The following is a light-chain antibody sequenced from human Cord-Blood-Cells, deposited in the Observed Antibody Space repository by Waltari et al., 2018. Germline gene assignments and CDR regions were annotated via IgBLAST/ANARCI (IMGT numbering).Light chain of an antibody. CDR1: QSVSSSY. J-gene: IGKJ2*03. Sequence: EIVLTQSPGTMSLSPGERATLPCRASQSVSSSYLAGYQQKPGQAPRRLIYGASSRATGIPDRFSGSGSGTDFTLTISRLEPEDFAVYYCQQYGSSLYSFGQGTKLGIK. CDR2: GAS. CDR3: QQYGSSLYS. V-gene: IGKV3-20*01.